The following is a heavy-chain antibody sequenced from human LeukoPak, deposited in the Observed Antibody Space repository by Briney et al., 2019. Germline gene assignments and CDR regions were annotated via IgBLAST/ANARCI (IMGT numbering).Heavy chain of an antibody. CDR3: ARPKEAATTFRAFDI. J-gene: IGHJ3*02. CDR1: GYTXTGYY. CDR2: INPNSGGT. Sequence: ASVKVSCKASGYTXTGYYMHWVRQAPGQGLEWMGWINPNSGGTNSAQKFQGRLTMTRDTSISTAYMELSSLRSDDTAVYYCARPKEAATTFRAFDIWGQGTMVTVSS. V-gene: IGHV1-2*02. D-gene: IGHD2-15*01.